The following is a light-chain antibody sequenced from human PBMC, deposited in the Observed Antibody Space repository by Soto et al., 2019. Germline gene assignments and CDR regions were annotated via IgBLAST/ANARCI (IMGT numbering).Light chain of an antibody. V-gene: IGKV1-39*01. J-gene: IGKJ1*01. Sequence: DIQMTQSPSSLSASVGDRVTITCRASQSISSYLNWYQQKPGKAPKLLIYAASSLQSGVPSRFSGSGSGPDFTLTISSLQPEDFATYYCQQSYSTPTCTFGQGTKVEIK. CDR2: AAS. CDR1: QSISSY. CDR3: QQSYSTPTCT.